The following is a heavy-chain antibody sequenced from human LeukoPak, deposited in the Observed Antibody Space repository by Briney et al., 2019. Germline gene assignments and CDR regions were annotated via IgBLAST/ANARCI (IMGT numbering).Heavy chain of an antibody. D-gene: IGHD3-10*01. J-gene: IGHJ5*02. CDR3: ARDRARVFDN. V-gene: IGHV3-7*05. CDR1: GFTFSGFW. CDR2: ISQDGTEK. Sequence: LGGSLRLTCAASGFTFSGFWMTWVRQAPGKGLEWVASISQDGTEKHHVDSVMDRFTISRDNAKNSLYLQMNGLRADDTAVYYCARDRARVFDNWGQGTLVTVSS.